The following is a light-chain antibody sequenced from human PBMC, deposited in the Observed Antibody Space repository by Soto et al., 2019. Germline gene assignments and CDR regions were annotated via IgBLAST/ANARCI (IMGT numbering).Light chain of an antibody. CDR1: QGMSTY. V-gene: IGKV1-9*01. CDR2: SAS. CDR3: QQLNGYQLA. J-gene: IGKJ4*01. Sequence: DIQLTQSPSFLSASVGDTVTITCRASQGMSTYLAWYQQKPGKVPKLLIRSASTLQSGVPPRFSGGGSGTEFPLTISPLQTDASGIYYCQQLNGYQLAFGGGTNVEIK.